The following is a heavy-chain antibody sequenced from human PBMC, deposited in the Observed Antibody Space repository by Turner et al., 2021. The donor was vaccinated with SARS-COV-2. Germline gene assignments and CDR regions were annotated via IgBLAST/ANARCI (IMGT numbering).Heavy chain of an antibody. CDR3: SSLMDTAMDYYGMDV. CDR1: GGSISSSSYY. CDR2: VFYSGST. D-gene: IGHD5-18*01. Sequence: QLQLQESGPGLVKPSETLSLTCTVSGGSISSSSYYWGWIRQPPGKGLEWIGNVFYSGSTYYYPSLKIRVTISVDTSKNQFSLKLSSVTAADTAVYYCSSLMDTAMDYYGMDVWGQGTTVTVSS. J-gene: IGHJ6*02. V-gene: IGHV4-39*01.